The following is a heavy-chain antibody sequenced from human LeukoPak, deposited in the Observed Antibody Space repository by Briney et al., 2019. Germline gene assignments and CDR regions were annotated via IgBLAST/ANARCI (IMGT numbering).Heavy chain of an antibody. Sequence: SVKVSCKASGGTFSSHAISWVRQAPGQGLEWMGRIIPILGIANYAQKFQGRVTITADKSTSTAYMELSSLRSEDTAVYYCAREVSVVVPAAKRGANYYYGMDVWGQGTTVTVSS. CDR2: IIPILGIA. J-gene: IGHJ6*02. D-gene: IGHD2-2*01. CDR1: GGTFSSHA. V-gene: IGHV1-69*04. CDR3: AREVSVVVPAAKRGANYYYGMDV.